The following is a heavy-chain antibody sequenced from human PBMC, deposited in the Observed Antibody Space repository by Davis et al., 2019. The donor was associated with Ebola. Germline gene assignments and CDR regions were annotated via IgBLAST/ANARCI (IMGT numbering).Heavy chain of an antibody. CDR3: AKAAGSIGGWYFDY. Sequence: GGSLRLSCAASGFTFSNYAMSWVRQAPGKGLEWVSAISGSGGSTYYADSVKGRFTISRDNSKNTLYLQMNSLRAVDTAVYYCAKAAGSIGGWYFDYWGQGTLVTVSS. CDR2: ISGSGGST. CDR1: GFTFSNYA. D-gene: IGHD1-26*01. V-gene: IGHV3-23*01. J-gene: IGHJ4*02.